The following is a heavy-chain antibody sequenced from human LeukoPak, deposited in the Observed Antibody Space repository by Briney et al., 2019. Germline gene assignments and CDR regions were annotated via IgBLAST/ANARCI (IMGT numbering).Heavy chain of an antibody. CDR2: ISTGSGTI. CDR3: ARDRGGYEFFDF. Sequence: PGRSLRLSCAASGFTFSTYSMNWVRQAPGKGLEWVSYISTGSGTIYYTDSVKGRFTISRDNAKNSLYLQMNSLRDEDTAVYYCARDRGGYEFFDFRGQGTLVTVSS. D-gene: IGHD5-12*01. J-gene: IGHJ4*02. CDR1: GFTFSTYS. V-gene: IGHV3-48*02.